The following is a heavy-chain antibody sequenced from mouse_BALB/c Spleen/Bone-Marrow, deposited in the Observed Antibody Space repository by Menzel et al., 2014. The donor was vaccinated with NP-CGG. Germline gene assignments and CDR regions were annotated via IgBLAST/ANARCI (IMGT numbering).Heavy chain of an antibody. J-gene: IGHJ2*01. V-gene: IGHV3-2*02. D-gene: IGHD1-2*01. CDR2: ISYSGST. CDR1: GYSITSDYA. Sequence: VQLQQSGPGLVKPSQSLSLTCTVTGYSITSDYAWNWIRQFPGNKLEWMGYISYSGSTSYNPSLKSRISITRDTSKNQFFLQLNSVTTEDTATYYCARSTATPYYFDYWGQGTTLTVSS. CDR3: ARSTATPYYFDY.